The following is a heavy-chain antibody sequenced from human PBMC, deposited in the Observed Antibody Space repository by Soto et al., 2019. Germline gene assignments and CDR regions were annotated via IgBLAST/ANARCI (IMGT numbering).Heavy chain of an antibody. CDR2: IYYSGST. CDR1: DGNIISRDYY. D-gene: IGHD3-22*01. V-gene: IGHV4-30-4*01. J-gene: IGHJ4*02. Sequence: SHTYTFSDGNIISRDYYWSRNRQPPGKGLEWIGYIYYSGSTYYNPSLKSRVTISVDTSKNQFSLKLSSVTAADTAVYYCARRNYYDSSGYQAPFDYCGQGTLVTVSS. CDR3: ARRNYYDSSGYQAPFDY.